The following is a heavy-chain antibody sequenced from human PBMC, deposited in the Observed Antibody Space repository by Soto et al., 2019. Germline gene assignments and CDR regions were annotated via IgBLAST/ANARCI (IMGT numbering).Heavy chain of an antibody. V-gene: IGHV4-31*03. CDR3: ARVSSASSSVFDP. Sequence: QVQLQESGPGLVKPSQTLSLTCTVSGGSISSGGYYWSWIRQHPGKGLEWIGNIYYSGRTYYNPAPMHRVTISVDPSKNQFSLNVSSVTGADTAVYYCARVSSASSSVFDPWGQGTLVTVSS. CDR1: GGSISSGGYY. J-gene: IGHJ5*02. CDR2: IYYSGRT. D-gene: IGHD6-13*01.